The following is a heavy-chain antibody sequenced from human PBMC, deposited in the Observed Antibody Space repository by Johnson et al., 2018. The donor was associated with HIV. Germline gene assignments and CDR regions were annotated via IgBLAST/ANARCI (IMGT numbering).Heavy chain of an antibody. CDR1: GFTFNSYA. D-gene: IGHD1-26*01. Sequence: VQLVESGGGVVQPGRSLRLSCAASGFTFNSYAMHWVRQAPGKGLEWVAVISYDGRNKYYADSVKGRFTISRDNSKNTLYLQMNSLRAEDTAVYHCARDRIVGADYDAFDIWGQGTMVTVSS. CDR2: ISYDGRNK. J-gene: IGHJ3*02. V-gene: IGHV3-30*04. CDR3: ARDRIVGADYDAFDI.